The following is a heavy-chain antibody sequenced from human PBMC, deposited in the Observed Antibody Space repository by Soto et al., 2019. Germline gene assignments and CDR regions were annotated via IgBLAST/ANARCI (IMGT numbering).Heavy chain of an antibody. Sequence: PSETLSLTCTVSGGSISSYYWSWIRQPPGKGLERIGYIYYSGSTNYNHSLKSRVTISVDTSKNQFSLKLSSVTAADTAVYYCARGGGYDYDWFDPWGQGTLVTVSS. CDR2: IYYSGST. V-gene: IGHV4-59*01. CDR3: ARGGGYDYDWFDP. J-gene: IGHJ5*02. D-gene: IGHD5-12*01. CDR1: GGSISSYY.